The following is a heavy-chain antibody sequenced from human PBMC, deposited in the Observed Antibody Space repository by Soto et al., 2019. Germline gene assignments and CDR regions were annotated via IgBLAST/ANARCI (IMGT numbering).Heavy chain of an antibody. CDR3: ARDTATGLQWDYGMDV. V-gene: IGHV1-46*01. CDR1: GYTFTSYY. Sequence: GASVKVSCKASGYTFTSYYMHWVRQAPGQGLEWMGIINPSGGSTSYAQKFQGRVTMTRDTSTSTVYMELSSLRSEDTAVYYCARDTATGLQWDYGMDVWGQGTTVTVSS. D-gene: IGHD4-17*01. J-gene: IGHJ6*02. CDR2: INPSGGST.